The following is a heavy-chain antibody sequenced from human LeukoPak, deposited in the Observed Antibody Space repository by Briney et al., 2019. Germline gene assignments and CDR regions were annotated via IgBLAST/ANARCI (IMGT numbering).Heavy chain of an antibody. J-gene: IGHJ5*02. D-gene: IGHD2-2*01. CDR2: MHYSGST. Sequence: SETLPLTCTVSGGAVGNSDYYWVWIRQPPGKGLEWIGSMHYSGSTYYSPSLQSRVTISVDTSKNQFSLKLSSVTAADTAVYYCARPRRVVVPAEGDRWFDPWGQGTLVTVSS. V-gene: IGHV4-39*01. CDR1: GGAVGNSDYY. CDR3: ARPRRVVVPAEGDRWFDP.